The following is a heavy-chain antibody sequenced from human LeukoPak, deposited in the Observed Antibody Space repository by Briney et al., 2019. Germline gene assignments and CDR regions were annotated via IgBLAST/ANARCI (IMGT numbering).Heavy chain of an antibody. CDR3: ARHSYGAWSFDY. Sequence: SETLSLTCTVSGGSISSYYWSWIRQPPGKGLEWIGYISYSGITNYNPSLKSRVTISEGTSKNQFSLKLSSVTAADTAVYYCARHSYGAWSFDYWGQGTLVTVSS. CDR1: GGSISSYY. J-gene: IGHJ4*02. D-gene: IGHD4-17*01. V-gene: IGHV4-59*08. CDR2: ISYSGIT.